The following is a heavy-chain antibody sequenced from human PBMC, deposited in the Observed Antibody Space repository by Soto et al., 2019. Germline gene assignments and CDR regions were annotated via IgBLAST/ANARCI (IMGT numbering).Heavy chain of an antibody. J-gene: IGHJ4*02. V-gene: IGHV3-30-3*01. D-gene: IGHD2-21*01. CDR3: ARSRGGAVPDFFGY. CDR1: GFMFNRYA. CDR2: ISRDGSVQ. Sequence: QVQLVESGGRVVQPGRSLRLSCAASGFMFNRYAIHWVRQTPGKGLEWVAVISRDGSVQYYADSVRGRFIISRDMSKDTVYLEMNSLRVEDTAVFYCARSRGGAVPDFFGYWGQGTLVTVSS.